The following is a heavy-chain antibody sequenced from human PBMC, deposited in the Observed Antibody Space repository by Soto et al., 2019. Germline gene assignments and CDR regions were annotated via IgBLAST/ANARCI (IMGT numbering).Heavy chain of an antibody. CDR3: ARDRVAPRGPYYYYGMDV. Sequence: GGSLRLSCAASGFTFSSYGMHWVRQAPGKGLEWVSVIWYDGSNKYYADSVKGRFTISRDNSKNTLYLQMNSLRAEDTAVYSCARDRVAPRGPYYYYGMDVWGQGTTVTVSS. J-gene: IGHJ6*02. V-gene: IGHV3-33*01. CDR1: GFTFSSYG. CDR2: IWYDGSNK. D-gene: IGHD5-12*01.